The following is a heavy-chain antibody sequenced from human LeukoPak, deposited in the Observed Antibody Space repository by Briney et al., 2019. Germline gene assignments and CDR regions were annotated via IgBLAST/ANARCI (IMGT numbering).Heavy chain of an antibody. Sequence: GRSLRLSCAASGFTFDDYAMPWVRQAPGKGLEWVSGISWNSGSIGYADSVKGRFTISRDNAKNSLYLQMNSLRAEDTALYYCAKDSVDSSSWYFDYWGQGTLVTVSS. D-gene: IGHD6-13*01. CDR3: AKDSVDSSSWYFDY. J-gene: IGHJ4*02. CDR2: ISWNSGSI. CDR1: GFTFDDYA. V-gene: IGHV3-9*01.